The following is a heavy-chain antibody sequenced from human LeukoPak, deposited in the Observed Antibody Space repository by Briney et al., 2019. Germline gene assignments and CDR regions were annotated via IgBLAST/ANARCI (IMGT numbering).Heavy chain of an antibody. CDR1: GGSISSYS. J-gene: IGHJ3*02. D-gene: IGHD5-18*01. CDR2: IYYSGST. CDR3: ARSYSYDAFDI. V-gene: IGHV4-59*01. Sequence: PSETLSLTCTVSGGSISSYSWSWIRQPPGKGLEWIGYIYYSGSTNYNPSLKSRVTISVDASKNQFSLRLSSVTAADTAVYYCARSYSYDAFDIWGQGTMVTVSS.